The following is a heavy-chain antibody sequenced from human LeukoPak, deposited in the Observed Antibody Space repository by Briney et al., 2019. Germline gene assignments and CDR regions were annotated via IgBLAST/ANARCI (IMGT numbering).Heavy chain of an antibody. D-gene: IGHD3-22*01. CDR2: ISSSSSYI. V-gene: IGHV3-21*01. CDR1: GFTFSSYS. CDR3: ARDFDSSGYYYGRDY. Sequence: GGSLRLSCAASGFTFSSYSMNWVRQAPGKGLEWVSSISSSSSYIYYADSVKGRFTISRDNAKNSLYLQMSSLRAEDTAVYYCARDFDSSGYYYGRDYWGQGTLVTVSS. J-gene: IGHJ4*02.